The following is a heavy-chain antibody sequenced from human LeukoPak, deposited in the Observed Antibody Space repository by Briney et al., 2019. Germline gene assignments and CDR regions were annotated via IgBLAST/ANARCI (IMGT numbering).Heavy chain of an antibody. CDR3: VRDRGEWSYSHDY. V-gene: IGHV4-4*02. CDR1: GASIGSNW. Sequence: SGTLSLTCAVSGASIGSNWWNWVRQPPGKGLEWIGEIHHSGSANYNPSLKSRVTISLDTSENQFSLRLSSVTAADTAVYYCVRDRGEWSYSHDYWGQGTLVTVSS. D-gene: IGHD3-10*01. CDR2: IHHSGSA. J-gene: IGHJ4*02.